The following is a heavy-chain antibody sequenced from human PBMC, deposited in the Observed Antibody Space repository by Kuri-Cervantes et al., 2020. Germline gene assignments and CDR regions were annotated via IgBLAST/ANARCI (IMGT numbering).Heavy chain of an antibody. CDR1: GGSISSSSYY. D-gene: IGHD5-18*01. J-gene: IGHJ6*02. V-gene: IGHV4-39*07. CDR3: ARDLSQLWPSKVYYYGMDV. Sequence: SETLSLTCTVSGGSISSSSYYWGWVRQPPGKGLEWIGEIYHSGSTNYNPSLKSRVTISVDKSKNQFSLKLSSVTAADTAVYYCARDLSQLWPSKVYYYGMDVWGQGTTVTVSS. CDR2: IYHSGST.